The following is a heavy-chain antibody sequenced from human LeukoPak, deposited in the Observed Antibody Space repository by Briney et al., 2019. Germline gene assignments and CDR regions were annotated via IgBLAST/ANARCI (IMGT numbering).Heavy chain of an antibody. J-gene: IGHJ3*02. CDR3: AREYSSSSGRAFDI. CDR1: GFTLSTYT. V-gene: IGHV3-48*02. Sequence: GGSLRLSCAAPGFTLSTYTMSWVRQAPGKGLQWFSYISSSSSTIYYADSVKGRFTISRDNAKNSLYLQMNSLRDEDTAVYYCAREYSSSSGRAFDIWGQGTLVTVSS. D-gene: IGHD6-6*01. CDR2: ISSSSSTI.